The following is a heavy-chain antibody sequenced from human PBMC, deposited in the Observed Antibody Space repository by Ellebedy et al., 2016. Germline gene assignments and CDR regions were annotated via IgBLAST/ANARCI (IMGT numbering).Heavy chain of an antibody. D-gene: IGHD6-6*01. CDR2: IDPRDSDT. V-gene: IGHV5-51*01. Sequence: GESLKISXKASGYNFNNYWIGWVRQMPGKGLDWMGIIDPRDSDTRNSPSFQGQVTMSVDTSNRTAYLQWSGLKASDSAMYYCARRRSYTSSWADFDYWGQGTLVTVSS. CDR1: GYNFNNYW. CDR3: ARRRSYTSSWADFDY. J-gene: IGHJ4*02.